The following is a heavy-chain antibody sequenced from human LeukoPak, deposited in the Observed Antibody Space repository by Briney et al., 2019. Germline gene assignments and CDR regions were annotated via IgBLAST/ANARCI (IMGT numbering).Heavy chain of an antibody. V-gene: IGHV3-48*03. Sequence: PGGSLRLSCAASGFTFSSYEMNWVRQAPGKGLEWVSSISSRAGTIYYADSVKGRFTISRDNAKNSLYLQMNSLRVEDTAIYYCARVGAFSSSWLLYWGQGTLVTVSS. D-gene: IGHD6-13*01. CDR1: GFTFSSYE. J-gene: IGHJ4*02. CDR3: ARVGAFSSSWLLY. CDR2: ISSRAGTI.